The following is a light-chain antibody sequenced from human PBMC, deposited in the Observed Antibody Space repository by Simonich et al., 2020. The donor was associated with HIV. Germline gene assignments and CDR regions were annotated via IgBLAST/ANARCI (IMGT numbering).Light chain of an antibody. V-gene: IGKV4-1*01. CDR1: RNILYSSNNKNY. CDR3: QQYYSTPPT. CDR2: WSS. Sequence: DIVMTQSPDSLAVSLGERATIHCKSSRNILYSSNNKNYLAWYQQKPGQPPNLLIYWSSTRESGVPDRFSASGSGTDFTLSISSLQAEDVAVYYCQQYYSTPPTFGQGTKVEIK. J-gene: IGKJ1*01.